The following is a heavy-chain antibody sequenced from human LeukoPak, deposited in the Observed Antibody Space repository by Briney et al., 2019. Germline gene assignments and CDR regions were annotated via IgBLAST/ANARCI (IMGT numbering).Heavy chain of an antibody. Sequence: PSQTLSLTCTVSGGSISSGSYYWSWIRQPAGKGLEWIGRIYTSGSTNYNPSLKSRVTISVDTSKNQFSLKLSSVTAADTAVYYCARAVPPGYYDYVWGSYRAHWYFDLWGRGTLVTVSS. CDR3: ARAVPPGYYDYVWGSYRAHWYFDL. CDR2: IYTSGST. J-gene: IGHJ2*01. D-gene: IGHD3-16*02. V-gene: IGHV4-61*02. CDR1: GGSISSGSYY.